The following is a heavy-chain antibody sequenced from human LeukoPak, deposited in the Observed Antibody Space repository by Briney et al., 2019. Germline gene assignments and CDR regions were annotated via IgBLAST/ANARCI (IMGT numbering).Heavy chain of an antibody. CDR2: ISSSGSTI. J-gene: IGHJ6*03. D-gene: IGHD4/OR15-4a*01. V-gene: IGHV3-11*01. CDR1: GFTFSDYY. Sequence: SLRLSXAASGFTFSDYYMSWIRQAPGKGLEWVSYISSSGSTIYYADSVKSRFTISRDNAKNSLYLQMNSLRAEDTAVYYCASEGAYYYMDVWGKGTTVTISS. CDR3: ASEGAYYYMDV.